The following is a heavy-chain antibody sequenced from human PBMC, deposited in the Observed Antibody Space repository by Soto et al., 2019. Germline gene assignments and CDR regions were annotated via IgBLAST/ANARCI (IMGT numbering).Heavy chain of an antibody. Sequence: QVQLVQSGAEEKKPGASVKVSCKASGYTFTSYAMHWVRQAPGQRLEWMGWINAGNGNTKYSQKFQGRVTITRDTSASKAYMELSSLRSEATAVYYCARDLGDILLVPAASRGWLDPWGQGTLVTVSS. CDR3: ARDLGDILLVPAASRGWLDP. V-gene: IGHV1-3*05. D-gene: IGHD2-2*01. CDR1: GYTFTSYA. CDR2: INAGNGNT. J-gene: IGHJ5*02.